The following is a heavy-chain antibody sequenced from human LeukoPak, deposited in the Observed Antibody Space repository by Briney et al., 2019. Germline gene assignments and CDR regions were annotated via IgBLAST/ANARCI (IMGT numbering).Heavy chain of an antibody. CDR1: GGSISSYY. CDR2: IYYSGST. J-gene: IGHJ4*02. Sequence: KPSETLSLTCTVSGGSISSYYWSWIRQPPGKGLEWIGYIYYSGSTNYNPSLKSRVTISVDTSKNQFSLKLSSVTAADTAVYYCARGADGYNSFPYLKYYFDYWGQGTLVTVSS. D-gene: IGHD5-24*01. V-gene: IGHV4-59*01. CDR3: ARGADGYNSFPYLKYYFDY.